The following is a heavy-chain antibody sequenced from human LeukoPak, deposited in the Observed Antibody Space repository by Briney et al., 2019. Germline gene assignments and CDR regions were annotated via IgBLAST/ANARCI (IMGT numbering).Heavy chain of an antibody. J-gene: IGHJ4*02. CDR3: ARGPDEFDY. D-gene: IGHD5-24*01. CDR1: GGSMYSYY. V-gene: IGHV4-59*01. CDR2: IDYSGTT. Sequence: SESLSLTCTVSGGSMYSYYWSWIRQPPGKGLQWIGYIDYSGTTRYNPSLKSRVTISVDTSKNRFSLKLSSMTAADTAVYYCARGPDEFDYWGRGTLVTVSS.